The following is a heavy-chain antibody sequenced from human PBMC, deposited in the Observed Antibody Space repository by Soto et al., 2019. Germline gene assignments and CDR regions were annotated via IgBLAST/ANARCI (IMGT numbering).Heavy chain of an antibody. CDR2: IVVGSGNT. J-gene: IGHJ3*02. CDR3: AAVVPRASDAFDI. CDR1: GFTFTSSA. D-gene: IGHD6-6*01. Sequence: ASVKVSCKGSGFTFTSSAVQWVRQARGQRLEWIGWIVVGSGNTNYAQKFQERVTITRDMSTSTAYMELSSLRSEDTAVYYCAAVVPRASDAFDIWGQGTMVTVSS. V-gene: IGHV1-58*01.